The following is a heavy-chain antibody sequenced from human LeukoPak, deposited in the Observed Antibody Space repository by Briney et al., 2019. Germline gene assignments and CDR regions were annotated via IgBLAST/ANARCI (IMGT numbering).Heavy chain of an antibody. J-gene: IGHJ1*01. Sequence: ASVKVSCKASGYTLTGYYMHWVRQAPGQGLEWMGWINPNSGSTNYAQKFQGRVTMTRDTSISTAYMELSRLRSDDTAVYYCARDPGIAVAGKYLQHWGQGTLVTVSS. CDR2: INPNSGST. CDR1: GYTLTGYY. V-gene: IGHV1-2*02. D-gene: IGHD6-19*01. CDR3: ARDPGIAVAGKYLQH.